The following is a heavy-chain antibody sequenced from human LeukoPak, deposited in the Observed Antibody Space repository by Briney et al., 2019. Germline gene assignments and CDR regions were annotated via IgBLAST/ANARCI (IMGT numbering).Heavy chain of an antibody. CDR3: AEELACLGPSYLTTGTLDY. V-gene: IGHV3-30*02. D-gene: IGHD2/OR15-2a*01. Sequence: GGSVRLSCAASGFNFSSYGMHWVRQAPGKGLEGVAFIRYDGSNKYYADSVKGRFTISRDNSKNTLYLQNKSLRADDTATYYCAEELACLGPSYLTTGTLDYWGQGTMVTVSS. J-gene: IGHJ4*02. CDR1: GFNFSSYG. CDR2: IRYDGSNK.